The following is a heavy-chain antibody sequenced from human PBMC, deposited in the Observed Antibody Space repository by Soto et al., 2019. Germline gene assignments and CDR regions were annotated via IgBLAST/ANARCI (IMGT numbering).Heavy chain of an antibody. D-gene: IGHD5-18*01. V-gene: IGHV3-30*03. CDR2: ISYDGSNK. Sequence: PGGSLRLSCAASGFTFSSYGMHWVRQAPGKGLEWVAVISYDGSNKYYADSVKGRFTISRDNSKNTLYLQMNSLRAEDTAVYYCAFIVDTAMVNFXYWGQGTLVTVSS. J-gene: IGHJ4*02. CDR1: GFTFSSYG. CDR3: AFIVDTAMVNFXY.